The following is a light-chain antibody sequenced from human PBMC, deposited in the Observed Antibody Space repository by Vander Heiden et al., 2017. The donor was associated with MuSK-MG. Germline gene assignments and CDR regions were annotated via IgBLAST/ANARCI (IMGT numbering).Light chain of an antibody. V-gene: IGKV1-39*01. CDR1: QTIITF. CDR3: QQSYSSPQT. CDR2: STS. Sequence: LQLPPSPSSLSASVGDRVTITCRASQTIITFLNWYQQKPGKPPKLLIYSTSTLRTGVPSRFSGGGSGTDFTLTITSLQPEDFATYYCQQSYSSPQTFGQGTKVEIK. J-gene: IGKJ1*01.